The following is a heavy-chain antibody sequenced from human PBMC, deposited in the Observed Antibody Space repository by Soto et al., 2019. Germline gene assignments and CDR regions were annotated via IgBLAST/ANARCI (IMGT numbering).Heavy chain of an antibody. CDR1: GYSFSTYW. J-gene: IGHJ6*02. V-gene: IGHV5-51*01. D-gene: IGHD4-4*01. CDR3: SRHSSSRTSNYYNYAVDI. CDR2: IYPGDSDS. Sequence: PGESLKIPCKASGYSFSTYWIGWVRQMPGKGLDWMGVIYPGDSDSRYNPSFQGHVTISADKSISTAYLQWSSLRASDSAIYYCSRHSSSRTSNYYNYAVDIWGLGTTVTGSS.